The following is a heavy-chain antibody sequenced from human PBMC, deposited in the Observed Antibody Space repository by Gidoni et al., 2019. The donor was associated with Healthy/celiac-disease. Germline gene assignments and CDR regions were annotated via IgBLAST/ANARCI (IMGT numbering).Heavy chain of an antibody. Sequence: QVQLQESGPGLVKPSETLSLTCTVSGYSISSGYYWGWIRQPPGTGLEWIGSIYHGGSTYYNPSLKSRVTISVDTSKNQFSLKLSSVTAADTAVYYCGVAAAGNRGAYYYYGMDVWGQGTTVTVSS. CDR1: GYSISSGYY. J-gene: IGHJ6*02. CDR3: GVAAAGNRGAYYYYGMDV. D-gene: IGHD6-13*01. V-gene: IGHV4-38-2*02. CDR2: IYHGGST.